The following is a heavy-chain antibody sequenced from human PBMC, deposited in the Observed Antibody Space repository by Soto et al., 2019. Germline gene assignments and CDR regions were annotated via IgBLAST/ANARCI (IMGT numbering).Heavy chain of an antibody. CDR2: IYYSGST. CDR3: ARGGRYSGYDYLDY. D-gene: IGHD5-12*01. Sequence: SETLSLTCTVSGGSISSYYWSWIRQPPGKGLEWIGYIYYSGSTNYNPSLKSRVTISVDTSKNQFSLKLSSVTAADTAVYYCARGGRYSGYDYLDYWGQGTLVTVSS. CDR1: GGSISSYY. J-gene: IGHJ4*02. V-gene: IGHV4-59*01.